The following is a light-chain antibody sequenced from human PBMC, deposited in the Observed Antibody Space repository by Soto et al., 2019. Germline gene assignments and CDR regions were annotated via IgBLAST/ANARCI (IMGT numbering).Light chain of an antibody. J-gene: IGKJ3*01. CDR3: QNYKSAPLLT. Sequence: DIQMTQSPSSLSASVGDRVTITCRASQGISNYLAWYQQKPGKVPKLLISDAYTLQSGVPSRFSGSGSGTDFPLTISRLPPEDGATYYCQNYKSAPLLTFGPGTKVDLK. CDR1: QGISNY. V-gene: IGKV1-27*01. CDR2: DAY.